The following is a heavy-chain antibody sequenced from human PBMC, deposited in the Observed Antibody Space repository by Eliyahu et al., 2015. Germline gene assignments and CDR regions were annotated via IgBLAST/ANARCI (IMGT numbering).Heavy chain of an antibody. J-gene: IGHJ4*02. CDR1: GXTFSSYA. D-gene: IGHD5-24*01. Sequence: QVQLXQSGAEVKXPGSSVKVSXXASGXTFSSYAISWVRXXPGQGLEWMXGIIPIFGTANYAQKFQGRVTITADESTSTAYMELSSLRSEDTAVYYCARSEPGSRWLQFIVWGQGTLVTVSS. CDR2: IIPIFGTA. CDR3: ARSEPGSRWLQFIV. V-gene: IGHV1-69*01.